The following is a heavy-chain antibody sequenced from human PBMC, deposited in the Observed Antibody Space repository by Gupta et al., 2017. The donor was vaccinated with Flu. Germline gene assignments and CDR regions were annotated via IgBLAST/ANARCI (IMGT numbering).Heavy chain of an antibody. CDR2: IKRQTEGGTT. D-gene: IGHD3-10*01. Sequence: EVRLVDSGAGLGRPGWALRLSCAAAGFSYSDGWMARVRQAPGKGLEWLGLIKRQTEGGTTEYNAPVRGRFTISRDDSASTVRLQMNTLKHEDTAVYFCVWVGDTGGVYFDFWGKGTLVTVSS. J-gene: IGHJ4*02. CDR3: VWVGDTGGVYFDF. V-gene: IGHV3-15*01. CDR1: GFSYSDGW.